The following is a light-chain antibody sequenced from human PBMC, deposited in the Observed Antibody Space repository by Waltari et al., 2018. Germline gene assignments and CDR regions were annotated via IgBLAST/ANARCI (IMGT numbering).Light chain of an antibody. CDR3: QQLNSFPPT. CDR1: QGVSSY. CDR2: AAS. Sequence: DIQLTQSPSFLSASVGDRVTITCRASQGVSSYLAWYQQKPGTAPKLLLYAASTLQSGVPSRFSGSGSGTEFTLTSSSLQPEDCAAYYCQQLNSFPPTFGPGTKVDIK. J-gene: IGKJ3*01. V-gene: IGKV1-9*01.